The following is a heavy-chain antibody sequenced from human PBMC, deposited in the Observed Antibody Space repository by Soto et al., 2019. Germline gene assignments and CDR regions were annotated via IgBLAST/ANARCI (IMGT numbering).Heavy chain of an antibody. D-gene: IGHD6-13*01. CDR2: IYYSGST. V-gene: IGHV4-59*01. CDR3: ARHKGSSSWYPFDY. Sequence: SETLSLTCTVSGGSISSYYWSWIRQPPGKGLEWIGYIYYSGSTNYNPPLKSRVTISVDTSKNQFSLKLNSVAAADTAVYYCARHKGSSSWYPFDYWGQGTLVTVSS. J-gene: IGHJ4*02. CDR1: GGSISSYY.